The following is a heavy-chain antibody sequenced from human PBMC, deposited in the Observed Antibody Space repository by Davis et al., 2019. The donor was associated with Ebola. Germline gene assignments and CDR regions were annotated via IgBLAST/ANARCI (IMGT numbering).Heavy chain of an antibody. V-gene: IGHV4-31*03. CDR2: IYYSGTT. CDR1: GGSISSGGYY. Sequence: LRLSCTVAGGSISSGGYYWNWIRQHPGEGLEWIGIIYYSGTTHYNPSLKSRVIISRDTSKSHFSLKLSSVTAADTAVYFCARVGGYGEYPTVYYFDYWGQGTQLTVSS. J-gene: IGHJ4*02. D-gene: IGHD4-17*01. CDR3: ARVGGYGEYPTVYYFDY.